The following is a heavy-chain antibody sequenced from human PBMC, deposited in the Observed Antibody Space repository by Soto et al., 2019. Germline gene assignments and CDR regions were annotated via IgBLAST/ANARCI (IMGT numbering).Heavy chain of an antibody. Sequence: GGSLRLSCAASGFTVSSNYMSWVRQAPGKGLEWVSVIYSGGSTYYADSVKGRFTISRDNSKNTLYLQMNSLRAEDTAVYYCAREWGGYSYGYFFDYWAREPWSPSPQ. CDR3: AREWGGYSYGYFFDY. J-gene: IGHJ4*02. CDR2: IYSGGST. CDR1: GFTVSSNY. D-gene: IGHD5-18*01. V-gene: IGHV3-53*01.